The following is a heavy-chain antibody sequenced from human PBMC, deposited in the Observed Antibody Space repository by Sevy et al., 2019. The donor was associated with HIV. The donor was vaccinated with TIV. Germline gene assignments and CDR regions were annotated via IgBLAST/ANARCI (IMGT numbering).Heavy chain of an antibody. Sequence: GGSLRLSCVASGFSFIHENMNWVRQAPGKGLEWLSYISTSGSTIYQADSVKGRFTISRDNAKNSLFLQMNSLRVEDTAIYYCVRDWVDKFSYGDSDPAVDCWGLGTLVTVSS. D-gene: IGHD2-21*02. CDR1: GFSFIHEN. CDR3: VRDWVDKFSYGDSDPAVDC. CDR2: ISTSGSTI. J-gene: IGHJ4*02. V-gene: IGHV3-48*04.